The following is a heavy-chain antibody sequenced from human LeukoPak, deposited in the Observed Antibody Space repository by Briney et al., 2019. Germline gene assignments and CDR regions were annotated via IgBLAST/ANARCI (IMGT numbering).Heavy chain of an antibody. Sequence: PGGSLRLSCAASGFTFSSYSMNWVRQAPGKGLEWVSYISSSRRTIYHADSVKGRFTISRDNAKNSLYLQMNSLRDEDTAVYYCARDLGTAMVPGYAFDIWGQGTMVTVSS. V-gene: IGHV3-48*02. CDR2: ISSSRRTI. J-gene: IGHJ3*02. CDR1: GFTFSSYS. CDR3: ARDLGTAMVPGYAFDI. D-gene: IGHD5-18*01.